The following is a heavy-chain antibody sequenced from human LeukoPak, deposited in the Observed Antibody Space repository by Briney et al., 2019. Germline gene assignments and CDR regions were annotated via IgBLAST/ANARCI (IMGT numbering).Heavy chain of an antibody. J-gene: IGHJ3*02. V-gene: IGHV5-51*01. CDR1: GYIFTSYW. Sequence: GESLEISCKGSGYIFTSYWIGWLRQMPGKGLEWMGIIYPGDSDTRYSPSFQGQVTISADKSISTAYLQWSSLKASDTAMYYCARRLAAANTDAFDIWGQGTMVTISS. CDR2: IYPGDSDT. D-gene: IGHD6-13*01. CDR3: ARRLAAANTDAFDI.